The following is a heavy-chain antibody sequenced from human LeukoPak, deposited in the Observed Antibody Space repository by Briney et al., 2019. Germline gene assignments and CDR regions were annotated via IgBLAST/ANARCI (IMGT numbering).Heavy chain of an antibody. CDR2: ISGSGGST. CDR1: GFTFSSYA. CDR3: AKAGYCTNGVCYRRYYFDY. D-gene: IGHD2-8*01. V-gene: IGHV3-23*01. J-gene: IGHJ4*02. Sequence: GGSLRLSCAASGFTFSSYAMSWVRQAPGKGLEWVSAISGSGGSTYYADSVKGRFTISRDNSKSTLYLQMNSLRAEDTAVYYCAKAGYCTNGVCYRRYYFDYWGQGTLVTVSS.